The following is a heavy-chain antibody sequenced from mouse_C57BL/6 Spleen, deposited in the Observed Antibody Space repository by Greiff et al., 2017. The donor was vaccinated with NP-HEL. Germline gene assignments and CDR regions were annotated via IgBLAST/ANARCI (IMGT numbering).Heavy chain of an antibody. V-gene: IGHV5-6*01. Sequence: VKLVESGGDLVKPGGSLKLSCAASGFTFSSYGMSWVRQTPDKRLEWVATISSGGSYTYYPDSVKGRFTISRDNAKNTLYLQMSSLKSEDTAMYYCARQGGYDYDDGWYFDVWGTGTTVTVSS. CDR1: GFTFSSYG. J-gene: IGHJ1*03. CDR2: ISSGGSYT. D-gene: IGHD2-4*01. CDR3: ARQGGYDYDDGWYFDV.